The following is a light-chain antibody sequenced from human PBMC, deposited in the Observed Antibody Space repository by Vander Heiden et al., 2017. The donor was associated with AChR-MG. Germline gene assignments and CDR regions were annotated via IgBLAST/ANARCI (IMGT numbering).Light chain of an antibody. J-gene: IGLJ2*01. Sequence: QSLLTQPPSASGTPGQSVTISCSGSSSDIGINTVNWYQQLPGTAPKLLIYSNNLRPSGVPDRFSGSKSGTSASLAISGLQSEDEATYYCSTWDDSLNDLVIFGGGTKLTVL. CDR3: STWDDSLNDLVI. CDR2: SNN. CDR1: SSDIGINT. V-gene: IGLV1-44*01.